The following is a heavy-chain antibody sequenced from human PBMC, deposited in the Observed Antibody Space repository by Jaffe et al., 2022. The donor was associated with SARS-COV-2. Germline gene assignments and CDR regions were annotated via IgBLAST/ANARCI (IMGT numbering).Heavy chain of an antibody. D-gene: IGHD3-16*02. J-gene: IGHJ4*02. CDR2: ISGSGDST. CDR3: AKGYTVGGLIVN. V-gene: IGHV3-23*04. Sequence: EVQLVESGGGLVQPGGSLRLSCAASGFTFSSFAMSWVRQAPGKGLEWVSVISGSGDSTYYADSVKGRFTISRDNSKNTLYLQMNSLRAEDTAVYYCAKGYTVGGLIVNWGQGTLVTVSS. CDR1: GFTFSSFA.